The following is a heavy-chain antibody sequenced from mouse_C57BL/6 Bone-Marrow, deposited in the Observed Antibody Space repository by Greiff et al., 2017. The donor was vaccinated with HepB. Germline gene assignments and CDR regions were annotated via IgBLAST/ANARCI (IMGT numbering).Heavy chain of an antibody. D-gene: IGHD1-1*01. V-gene: IGHV5-16*01. CDR2: INYDGSST. Sequence: EVKLMESEGGLVQPGSSMKLSCTASGFTFSDYYMAWVRQVPEKGLEWVANINYDGSSTYYLDSLKSRFIISRDNAKNILYLQMSSLKSEDTATYYCARDRVAPYYAMDYWGQGTSVTVSS. CDR3: ARDRVAPYYAMDY. J-gene: IGHJ4*01. CDR1: GFTFSDYY.